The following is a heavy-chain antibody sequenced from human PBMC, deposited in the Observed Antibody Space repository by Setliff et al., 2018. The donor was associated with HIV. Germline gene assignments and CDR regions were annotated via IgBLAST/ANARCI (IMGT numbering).Heavy chain of an antibody. Sequence: GSLRLSCAASGFTFSNAWMSWVRQAPGKGLEWVGRIKSKTDGGTTDYAAPVKGRFTISRDDSKNSLYLQMNSLRAEDTAVYYCARDWVDTAMADDYWGQGTLVTVSS. J-gene: IGHJ4*02. CDR1: GFTFSNAW. D-gene: IGHD5-18*01. CDR3: ARDWVDTAMADDY. V-gene: IGHV3-15*01. CDR2: IKSKTDGGTT.